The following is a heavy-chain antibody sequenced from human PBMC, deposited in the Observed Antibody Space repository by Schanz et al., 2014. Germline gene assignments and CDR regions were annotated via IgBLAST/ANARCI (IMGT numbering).Heavy chain of an antibody. D-gene: IGHD1-1*01. V-gene: IGHV4-59*01. J-gene: IGHJ6*02. Sequence: QVQLQESGPALVKPSETLSLTCTVSGGSISSEYWSWIRQPPGKGLEWIGYIYYTASTNYNPSLRSRVTISADTSKNQFSLKLTSVTAADSAVYFCTRGNALDVWGQGTTVTVSS. CDR3: TRGNALDV. CDR1: GGSISSEY. CDR2: IYYTAST.